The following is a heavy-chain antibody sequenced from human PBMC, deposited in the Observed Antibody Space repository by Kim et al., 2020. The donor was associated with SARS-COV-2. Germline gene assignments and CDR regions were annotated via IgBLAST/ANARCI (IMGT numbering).Heavy chain of an antibody. CDR1: GGSFSGYY. V-gene: IGHV4-34*01. CDR3: ARTRLRLVVGAFDI. CDR2: INHSGST. Sequence: SETLSLTCAVYGGSFSGYYWSWIRQPPGKGLEWIGEINHSGSTNYNPSLKSRVTISVDTSKNQFSLKLSSVTAADTAVYYCARTRLRLVVGAFDIWGQGT. J-gene: IGHJ3*02. D-gene: IGHD4-17*01.